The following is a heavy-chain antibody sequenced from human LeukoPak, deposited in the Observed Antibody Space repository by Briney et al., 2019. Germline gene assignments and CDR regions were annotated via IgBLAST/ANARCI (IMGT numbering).Heavy chain of an antibody. J-gene: IGHJ6*04. V-gene: IGHV3-48*04. Sequence: GGSLRLSCAASRFTFSSYGMNWVRQAPGKGLEWVSYISSSGSTIYYADSVKGRFTISRDNAKNSLYLQMNSLRAEDTAVYYCAELGITMIGGVWGKGTTVTISS. CDR1: RFTFSSYG. D-gene: IGHD3-10*02. CDR3: AELGITMIGGV. CDR2: ISSSGSTI.